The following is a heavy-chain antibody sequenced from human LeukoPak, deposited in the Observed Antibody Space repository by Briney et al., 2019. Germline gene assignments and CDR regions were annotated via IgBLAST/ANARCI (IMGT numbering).Heavy chain of an antibody. V-gene: IGHV3-21*06. CDR3: ATPGGLDY. D-gene: IGHD2-15*01. J-gene: IGHJ4*02. Sequence: GGSLRLSCAASGFTFSTYSMNWVRQAPGKGLEWVSSISGDSSNVYYSGSVKGRFTISRDNAKNSVFLQMNSLRADDTALYYCATPGGLDYWGQGTLVTVSS. CDR1: GFTFSTYS. CDR2: ISGDSSNV.